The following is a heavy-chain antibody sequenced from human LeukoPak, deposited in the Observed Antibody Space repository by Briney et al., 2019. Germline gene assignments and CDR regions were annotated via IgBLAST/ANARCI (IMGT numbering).Heavy chain of an antibody. D-gene: IGHD5-12*01. CDR2: ISSSSSYI. CDR1: GFTFSSYI. Sequence: GGSLRLSCAASGFTFSSYIMNWVRQAPGKGLEWVSSISSSSSYIYYADSVKGRFTISRDNAKNSLYLQMNSLRAEDTAVYYCARDSGYEHYYYYYYMDVWGKGTTVTVSS. J-gene: IGHJ6*03. CDR3: ARDSGYEHYYYYYYMDV. V-gene: IGHV3-21*01.